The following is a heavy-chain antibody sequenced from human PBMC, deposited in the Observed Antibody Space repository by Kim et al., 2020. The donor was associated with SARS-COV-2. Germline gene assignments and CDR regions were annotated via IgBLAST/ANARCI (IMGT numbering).Heavy chain of an antibody. CDR1: GGSISSGDYY. CDR3: ARGPRGMIVVVKPRGAFDI. CDR2: IYYSGST. J-gene: IGHJ3*02. Sequence: SETLSLTCTVSGGSISSGDYYWSWIRQPPGKGLEWIGYIYYSGSTYYNPSLKSRVTISVDTSKNQFSLKLSSVTAADTAVYYCARGPRGMIVVVKPRGAFDIWGQGTMVTVSS. V-gene: IGHV4-30-4*01. D-gene: IGHD3-22*01.